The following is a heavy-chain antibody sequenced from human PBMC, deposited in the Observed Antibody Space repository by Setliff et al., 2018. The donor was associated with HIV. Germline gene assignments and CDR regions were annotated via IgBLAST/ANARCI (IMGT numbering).Heavy chain of an antibody. CDR2: IRYDGSNK. Sequence: GWSLRLSCAASGFTFNTYGMHWVRQAPGKGLEWVAFIRYDGSNKYYADSVKGRFTISRDNAKNSLYLQMDSLRVEDTTVYYCTRKLAPGHGMDVWGQGTTVTVSS. V-gene: IGHV3-30*02. CDR3: TRKLAPGHGMDV. J-gene: IGHJ6*02. D-gene: IGHD3-3*02. CDR1: GFTFNTYG.